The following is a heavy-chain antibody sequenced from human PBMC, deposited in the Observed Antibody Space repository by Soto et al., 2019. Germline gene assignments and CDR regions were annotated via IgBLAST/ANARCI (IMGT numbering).Heavy chain of an antibody. J-gene: IGHJ4*02. V-gene: IGHV4-59*11. CDR1: GAAIDSHY. CDR3: ARSFMVPVEYFDS. D-gene: IGHD3-10*01. CDR2: VFYSGST. Sequence: LSLTCTVSGAAIDSHYWSWIRQPPGKGLEWIGQVFYSGSTNYNPSLKSRVTISINTSTKQFSLKLTSVSAADTAVYYCARSFMVPVEYFDSWCQGTLRTVSS.